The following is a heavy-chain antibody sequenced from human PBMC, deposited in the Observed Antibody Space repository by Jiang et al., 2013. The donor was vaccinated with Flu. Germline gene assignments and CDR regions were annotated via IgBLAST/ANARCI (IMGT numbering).Heavy chain of an antibody. CDR3: ARHLTLFGVVVILTEPDFDY. V-gene: IGHV4-39*01. D-gene: IGHD3-3*01. J-gene: IGHJ4*02. CDR1: GDSISRSNYY. CDR2: IFYTGTT. Sequence: SGDSISRSNYYWGWIRQPPGRGLEWIGSIFYTGTTYHNPSLKSRVTISVDTSKNRFSLKMNSVTAADTAVYYCARHLTLFGVVVILTEPDFDYWGQGTQVTVSS.